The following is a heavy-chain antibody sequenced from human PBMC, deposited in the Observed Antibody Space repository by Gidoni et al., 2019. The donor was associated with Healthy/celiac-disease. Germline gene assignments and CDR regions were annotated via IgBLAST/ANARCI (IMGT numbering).Heavy chain of an antibody. CDR1: GYTLTEVS. V-gene: IGHV1-24*01. CDR3: ATDPRRLHSSSWRGGFDY. J-gene: IGHJ4*02. Sequence: QVQLVQSGAEVQKPGASVKVSCKVYGYTLTEVSLHWARQAPGKGLEWMGGFDPEDGETIYAQKFQGRVTMTEDTSTDTAYMELSSLRSEDTAVYYCATDPRRLHSSSWRGGFDYWGQGTLVTVSS. D-gene: IGHD6-13*01. CDR2: FDPEDGET.